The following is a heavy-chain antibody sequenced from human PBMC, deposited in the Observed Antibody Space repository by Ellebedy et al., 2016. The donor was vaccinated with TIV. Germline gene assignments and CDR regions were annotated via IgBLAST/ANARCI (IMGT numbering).Heavy chain of an antibody. V-gene: IGHV3-7*01. CDR2: IKQDGSEK. D-gene: IGHD5-18*01. Sequence: PGGSLRLSCAASGFTFSIYWMSRVRQAPGKGLECVANIKQDGSEKSYVDSVKGRFTISRDNTKNSLYLQMNSLRAEYTAVYYCAREGTAMANFDYWGQGTLVTVSS. J-gene: IGHJ4*02. CDR1: GFTFSIYW. CDR3: AREGTAMANFDY.